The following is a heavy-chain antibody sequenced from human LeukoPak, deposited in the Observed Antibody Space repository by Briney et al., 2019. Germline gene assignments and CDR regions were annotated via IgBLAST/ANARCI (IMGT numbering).Heavy chain of an antibody. Sequence: PGGSLRLSCAASGFTLSDYSMTWVRQAPGKGLEWVSYVGNGGSDIMLYRDSVKGRFTVFRDYAKNSLYLQMNSLRAEDTAVYYCARDKSNKGHDCWGQGTLVTVSS. V-gene: IGHV3-11*01. CDR3: ARDKSNKGHDC. J-gene: IGHJ4*02. CDR1: GFTLSDYS. CDR2: VGNGGSDIM.